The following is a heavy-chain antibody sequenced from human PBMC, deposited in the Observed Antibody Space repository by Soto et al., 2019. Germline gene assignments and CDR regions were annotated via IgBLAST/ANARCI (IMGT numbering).Heavy chain of an antibody. CDR3: ASPYSSGWYSGFDY. CDR1: GGTFSSYA. D-gene: IGHD6-19*01. Sequence: SVKVSCKASGGTFSSYAISWVRQAPGQGLEWMGGIIPIFGTANYAQKFQGRVTITADESTSTAYMELSSLRSEDTAVYYCASPYSSGWYSGFDYWGQGTLVTVSS. J-gene: IGHJ4*02. V-gene: IGHV1-69*13. CDR2: IIPIFGTA.